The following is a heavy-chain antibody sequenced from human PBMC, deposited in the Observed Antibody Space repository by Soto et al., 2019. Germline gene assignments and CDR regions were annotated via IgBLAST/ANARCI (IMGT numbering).Heavy chain of an antibody. Sequence: SETLSLTCEVSGGSLTGYYWIWDRQTPGKGLEWIGEINDSGTTYYNPSFKSRLTISINTAKRQISLRLTSVTAADTGVYYCQGGDFWGQGTRVTVS. V-gene: IGHV4-34*01. CDR1: GGSLTGYY. CDR2: INDSGTT. CDR3: QGGDF. J-gene: IGHJ4*02. D-gene: IGHD3-16*01.